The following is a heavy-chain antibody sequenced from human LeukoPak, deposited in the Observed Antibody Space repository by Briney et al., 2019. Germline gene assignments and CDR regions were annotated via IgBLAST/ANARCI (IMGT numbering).Heavy chain of an antibody. CDR1: GFTFSSYW. J-gene: IGHJ4*02. D-gene: IGHD2-21*02. Sequence: GGSLRLSCAASGFTFSSYWMSWVRQAPGKGLEWVANIKQDGSEKYYVDSVKGRFTISRDNAKNSLYLQMNSLRAEDTAVYYCARGSTAIADYFDYWGQGTLVTVSS. V-gene: IGHV3-7*01. CDR3: ARGSTAIADYFDY. CDR2: IKQDGSEK.